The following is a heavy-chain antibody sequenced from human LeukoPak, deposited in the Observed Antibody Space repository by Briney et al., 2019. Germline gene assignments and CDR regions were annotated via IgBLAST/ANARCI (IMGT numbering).Heavy chain of an antibody. D-gene: IGHD6-19*01. V-gene: IGHV3-64D*06. J-gene: IGHJ4*02. CDR2: ISSNGGST. CDR3: VKVRIRLTAIAVAGYFDY. Sequence: GGALRLSCSAYGFTFSSYAMHWVRQAPGKGLEYVSAISSNGGSTYYADSVKGRFTISRDNSKHTLYLQMSSLRAEDTAVYYCVKVRIRLTAIAVAGYFDYWGQGTLVTVSS. CDR1: GFTFSSYA.